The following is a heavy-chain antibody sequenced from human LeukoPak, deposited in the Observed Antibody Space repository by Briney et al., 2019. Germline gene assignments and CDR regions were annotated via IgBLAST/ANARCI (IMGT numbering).Heavy chain of an antibody. Sequence: APVKVSCKASGYTFTGYYMHWVRQAPGQGLEWMGWINPNSGGTNYAQKFQGRVAMTRDTSISTAYMELSRLRSDDTAVYYCAFHTRYCSSTSCSDYWGQGTLVTVSS. CDR2: INPNSGGT. CDR1: GYTFTGYY. V-gene: IGHV1-2*02. D-gene: IGHD2-2*01. CDR3: AFHTRYCSSTSCSDY. J-gene: IGHJ4*02.